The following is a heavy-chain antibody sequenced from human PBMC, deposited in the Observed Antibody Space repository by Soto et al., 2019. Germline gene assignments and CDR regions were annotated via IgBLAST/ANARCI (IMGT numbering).Heavy chain of an antibody. D-gene: IGHD6-19*01. CDR2: INPNSGGT. Sequence: ASVKVSCKASGYTFTGYYMHWVRQAPGQGLEWMGWINPNSGGTNYAQKFQGWVTMTRDTSISTAYMELSRLRSDDTAVYYCARDAEWLGSPSPYYFDYWGQGTLVTVSS. J-gene: IGHJ4*02. CDR1: GYTFTGYY. CDR3: ARDAEWLGSPSPYYFDY. V-gene: IGHV1-2*04.